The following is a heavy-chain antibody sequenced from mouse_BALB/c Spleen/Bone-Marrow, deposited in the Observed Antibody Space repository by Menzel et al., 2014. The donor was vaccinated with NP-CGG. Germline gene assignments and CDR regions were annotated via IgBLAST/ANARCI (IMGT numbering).Heavy chain of an antibody. CDR2: IYPGSGST. V-gene: IGHV1S22*01. CDR3: TRGGTTAFDY. Sequence: LQQSGSELVRPGASVKLSCKASGYTFTSYWMHWVKQRHGQGLEWIGSIYPGSGSTNYDEKFKSKGTLTVDTSSSTAYMHLSSLTSEGSAVYYCTRGGTTAFDYWGQGTTLTVSS. CDR1: GYTFTSYW. J-gene: IGHJ2*01. D-gene: IGHD1-2*01.